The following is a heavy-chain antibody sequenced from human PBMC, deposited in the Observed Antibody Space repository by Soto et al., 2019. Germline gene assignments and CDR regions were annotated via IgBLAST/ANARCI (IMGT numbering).Heavy chain of an antibody. CDR1: GYTFTSSD. J-gene: IGHJ4*02. CDR3: ARGPPESAGV. V-gene: IGHV1-8*02. CDR2: MNPNSGDT. D-gene: IGHD3-10*01. Sequence: QAQLVQSGAEVKKPGASVKVYCKASGYTFTSSDINWVRQATGQGLEWMGWMNPNSGDTGYAQKFQGRVTLTRNTSRSTAYMELSSLRSEDTAVYYCARGPPESAGVWGQGTLVTVSS.